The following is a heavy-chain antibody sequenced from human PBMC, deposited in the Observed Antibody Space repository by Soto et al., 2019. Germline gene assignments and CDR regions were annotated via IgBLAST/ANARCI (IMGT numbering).Heavy chain of an antibody. Sequence: QLQLQESGPGLVKPSETLSLTCAVSGASISRGGFHWGWIRQPPGQGLEWIGSLYSGSTYYNPSLKSRGTISADTSKNQFSLTLSSVTAADTAVYYCARRGAGHTFDYWGQGTLVTVSS. V-gene: IGHV4-39*01. J-gene: IGHJ4*02. CDR1: GASISRGGFH. CDR3: ARRGAGHTFDY. CDR2: LYSGST.